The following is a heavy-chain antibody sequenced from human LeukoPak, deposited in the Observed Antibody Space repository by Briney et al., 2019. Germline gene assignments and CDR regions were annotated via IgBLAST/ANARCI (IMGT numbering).Heavy chain of an antibody. V-gene: IGHV4-34*01. Sequence: TSETLSLTCAVYGGAFSGYYWSWIRQPPGRGLEWIGEINHSGSTNYNPSLKSRVTISVGPSKNQFSLELSSVTAADTAVYYCARGPMRGWFDPWGQGTLVTVSS. CDR1: GGAFSGYY. J-gene: IGHJ5*02. D-gene: IGHD3-22*01. CDR2: INHSGST. CDR3: ARGPMRGWFDP.